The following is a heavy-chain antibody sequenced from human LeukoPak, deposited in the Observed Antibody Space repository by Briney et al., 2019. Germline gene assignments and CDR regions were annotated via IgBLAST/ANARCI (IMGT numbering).Heavy chain of an antibody. CDR1: GDSISSGHY. CDR3: ARGADYYDSSGWLDP. D-gene: IGHD3-22*01. J-gene: IGHJ5*02. Sequence: SETLSLTCTVSGDSISSGHYWDWIRQPPGRGLEWIGSIHHSGSTWYNPSLKSRVTISLDTSQTQISLRVTSVTAADTAVYYCARGADYYDSSGWLDPWGQGTLVTVSS. CDR2: IHHSGST. V-gene: IGHV4-38-2*02.